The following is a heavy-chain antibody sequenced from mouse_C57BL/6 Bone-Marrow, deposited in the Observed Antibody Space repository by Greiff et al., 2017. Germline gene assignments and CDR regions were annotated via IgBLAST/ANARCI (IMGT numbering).Heavy chain of an antibody. V-gene: IGHV1-7*01. CDR3: AKFYYGYDVFDWYFDV. D-gene: IGHD2-2*01. CDR1: GYTFTSYW. J-gene: IGHJ1*03. Sequence: VQLQQSGAELAKPGASVKLSCKASGYTFTSYWMHWVKQRPGQGLEWIGYINPSSGYTKYNQKFKDKATLTADKSSSTAYMQLSSLTYEDSAVYYCAKFYYGYDVFDWYFDVWGTGTTVTVSS. CDR2: INPSSGYT.